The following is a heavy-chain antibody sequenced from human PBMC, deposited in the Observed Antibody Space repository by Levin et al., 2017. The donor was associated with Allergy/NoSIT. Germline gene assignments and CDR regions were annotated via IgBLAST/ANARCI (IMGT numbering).Heavy chain of an antibody. V-gene: IGHV1-18*01. Sequence: ASVKVSCKASGYTFTSYGISWVRQAPGQGLEWMGWISAYNGNTNYAQKLQGRVTMTTDTSTSTAYMELRSLRSDDTAVYYCARDRRWDNWNYGGSYYWGQGTLVTVSS. CDR2: ISAYNGNT. CDR3: ARDRRWDNWNYGGSYY. D-gene: IGHD1-7*01. J-gene: IGHJ4*02. CDR1: GYTFTSYG.